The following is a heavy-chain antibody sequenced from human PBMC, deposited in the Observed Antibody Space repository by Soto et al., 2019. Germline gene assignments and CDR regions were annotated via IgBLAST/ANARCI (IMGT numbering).Heavy chain of an antibody. Sequence: GGSLRLSCEASGFTFSSYNMNWVRQAPGKGLEWVSYISSSSTIYYADSVQGRITISRDNAKNSLYLQMNSLRDEDTAVYYCARVNGDYYYYGMDVWGQGTTVTVSS. CDR1: GFTFSSYN. CDR2: ISSSSTI. V-gene: IGHV3-48*02. CDR3: ARVNGDYYYYGMDV. J-gene: IGHJ6*02. D-gene: IGHD4-17*01.